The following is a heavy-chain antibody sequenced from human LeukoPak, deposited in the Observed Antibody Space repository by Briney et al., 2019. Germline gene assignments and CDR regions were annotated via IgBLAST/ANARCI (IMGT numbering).Heavy chain of an antibody. CDR1: GYTFTCYY. CDR3: ARGFGVGGILWFTFDY. V-gene: IGHV1-2*02. D-gene: IGHD2-21*01. CDR2: INPNSGGT. J-gene: IGHJ4*02. Sequence: ASVKVSCKASGYTFTCYYMHWVRQAPGQGLEWMGWINPNSGGTNYAQKFQGRVTMTRDTSISTAYMELSRLRSDDTAVYYCARGFGVGGILWFTFDYWGQGTLVTVSS.